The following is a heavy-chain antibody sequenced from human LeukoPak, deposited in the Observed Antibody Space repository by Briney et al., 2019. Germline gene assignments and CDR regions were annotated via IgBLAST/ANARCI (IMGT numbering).Heavy chain of an antibody. J-gene: IGHJ4*02. CDR1: GGSISSGGYY. CDR3: ARGGGWYFLGY. D-gene: IGHD6-19*01. Sequence: SQTLSLTCTVSGGSISSGGYYWSWIRQPPGKGLEWIGYIYHSGSTYYNPSLKSRVTISVDRSKNQFSLKLSSVTAADTAVYYCARGGGWYFLGYWGQGTLVTVSS. CDR2: IYHSGST. V-gene: IGHV4-30-2*01.